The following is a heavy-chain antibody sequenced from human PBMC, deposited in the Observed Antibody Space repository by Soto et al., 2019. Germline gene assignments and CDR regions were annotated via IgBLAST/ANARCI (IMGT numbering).Heavy chain of an antibody. CDR2: ISGYNGDT. Sequence: ASVKVSCKASGYTFTRYGISWVRQAPGQGLEWMGWISGYNGDTNYAQKFQGWVTMTRDTSISTAYMELSRLRPDDTAVYYCVRDGNMDVWGQGTTVTVSS. CDR1: GYTFTRYG. J-gene: IGHJ6*02. V-gene: IGHV1-18*01. CDR3: VRDGNMDV.